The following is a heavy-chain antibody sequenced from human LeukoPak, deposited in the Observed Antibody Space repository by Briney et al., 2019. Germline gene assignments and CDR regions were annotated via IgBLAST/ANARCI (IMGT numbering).Heavy chain of an antibody. CDR3: AKVGWIAVAGTYYYFDY. CDR1: GFTFSSYA. Sequence: GGSLRLSCAASGFTFSSYAMSWVRQAPGKGLEWVSAISGSGGSTYYADSVKGRFTISRDNSKNTLYLQMNSLRAEDTAVYYCAKVGWIAVAGTYYYFDYWGQGTLVTVSS. J-gene: IGHJ4*02. V-gene: IGHV3-23*01. CDR2: ISGSGGST. D-gene: IGHD6-19*01.